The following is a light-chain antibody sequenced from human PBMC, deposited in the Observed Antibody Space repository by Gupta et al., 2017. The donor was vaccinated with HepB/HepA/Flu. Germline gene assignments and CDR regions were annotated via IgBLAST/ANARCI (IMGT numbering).Light chain of an antibody. CDR3: LRRRDWRLT. CDR1: QSLNSY. J-gene: IGKJ4*01. CDR2: DAS. Sequence: EIVLTQSPATLSLSPGERATLSCRASQSLNSYLAWFQQRPGQAPRLLIYDASNRATGIPARFSGSGSGTDFTLTISSLEPEDFAVYYCLRRRDWRLTF. V-gene: IGKV3-11*01.